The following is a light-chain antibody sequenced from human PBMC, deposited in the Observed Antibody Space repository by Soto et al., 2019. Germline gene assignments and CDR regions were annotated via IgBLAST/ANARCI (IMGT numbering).Light chain of an antibody. CDR1: QGVSRY. CDR2: AAS. CDR3: QQLNTYPVT. J-gene: IGKJ4*01. V-gene: IGKV1-9*01. Sequence: IQLTQSPSSLSASVGDSVTITCRASQGVSRYLSWYQQQPGRAPILLISAASTLQSGVPARFSGSGSGTDFTLSITSLQPEDFATYYCQQLNTYPVTFGGGTKVEIK.